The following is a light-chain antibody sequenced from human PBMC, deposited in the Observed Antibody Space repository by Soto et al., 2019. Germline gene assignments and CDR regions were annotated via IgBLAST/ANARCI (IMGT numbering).Light chain of an antibody. V-gene: IGLV2-14*01. CDR3: SSYTSSITLYV. CDR2: DVS. J-gene: IGLJ1*01. CDR1: SSDVGGYNY. Sequence: QSVLTHPASVSGSPGQSITISCTGTSSDVGGYNYVSWYQQHPGKAPKLMIYDVSNRPSGVSSRFSGSKSGNTASLTISGLQAEDEADYYCSSYTSSITLYVFGTGTKVTVL.